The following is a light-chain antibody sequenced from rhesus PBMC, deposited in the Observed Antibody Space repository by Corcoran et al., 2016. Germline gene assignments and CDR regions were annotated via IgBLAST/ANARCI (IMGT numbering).Light chain of an antibody. V-gene: IGKV1-46*01. CDR1: QTFTTS. CDR3: QQYYSFPLT. Sequence: DIQMTQSPSSLSASLGDTVTITCRASQTFTTSLAWYQQKPGRAPNLLFNSAANLQSGVPSRFSGSKSGTDFTLTIHSLQPEDIASYYCQQYYSFPLTFGGGTKVELK. J-gene: IGKJ4*01. CDR2: SAA.